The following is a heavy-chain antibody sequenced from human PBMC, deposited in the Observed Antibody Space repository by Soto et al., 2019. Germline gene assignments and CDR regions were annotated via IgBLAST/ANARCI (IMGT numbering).Heavy chain of an antibody. CDR1: GYSLTTSGVG. CDR3: AHRARDYGGNSPFGY. J-gene: IGHJ4*02. CDR2: IYWDDDK. V-gene: IGHV2-5*02. D-gene: IGHD4-17*01. Sequence: QITLKESGPTLVKPTQTLTLTCTFSGYSLTTSGVGVGWIRQPPGKALEWLALIYWDDDKRYSPSLKSRLTIXXDXSXXQVVLTMPNMDPVDTATYYCAHRARDYGGNSPFGYWGPGTLVTVSS.